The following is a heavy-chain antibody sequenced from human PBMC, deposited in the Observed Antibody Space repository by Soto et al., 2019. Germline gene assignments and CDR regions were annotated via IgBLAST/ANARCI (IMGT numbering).Heavy chain of an antibody. CDR3: ASVGTAMATAHWGSSWYEGYFDY. J-gene: IGHJ4*02. CDR2: ISGSGGST. Sequence: GGSLRLSCAASGFTFSSYAMSWVRQAPGKGLEWVSAISGSGGSTYYADSVKGRFTISRDNSKNTLYLQMNSLRAEDTAVYYCASVGTAMATAHWGSSWYEGYFDYWGQGTLVTVSS. D-gene: IGHD6-13*01. CDR1: GFTFSSYA. V-gene: IGHV3-23*01.